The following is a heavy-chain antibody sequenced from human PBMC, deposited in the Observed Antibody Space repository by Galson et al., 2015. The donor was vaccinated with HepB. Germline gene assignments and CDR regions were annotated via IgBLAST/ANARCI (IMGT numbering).Heavy chain of an antibody. J-gene: IGHJ6*03. D-gene: IGHD6-19*01. Sequence: QSGAEVKKPGESLKISCKASGGTFSSNAISWVRQAPGQGLEWMGGIIPIFGAANYAQKFQGRVTITAEESTSTAYLELSSLKSEDTAVYYCGSDGSGWPPADYLDVWGNGTTVAVSS. CDR1: GGTFSSNA. CDR3: GSDGSGWPPADYLDV. V-gene: IGHV1-69*01. CDR2: IIPIFGAA.